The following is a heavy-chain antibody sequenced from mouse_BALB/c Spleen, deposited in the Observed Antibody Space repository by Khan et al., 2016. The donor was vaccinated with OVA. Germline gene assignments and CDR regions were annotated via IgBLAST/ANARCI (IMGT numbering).Heavy chain of an antibody. CDR2: VNPNTGGS. CDR1: GYSFTFYY. D-gene: IGHD2-14*01. CDR3: ARGYDFFAY. V-gene: IGHV1-26*01. J-gene: IGHJ3*01. Sequence: EVKLLESGPDLVKPGASVKISCKASGYSFTFYYMTWVKQSHGKSLEWIGRVNPNTGGSDYNQEFKGKAILTVDKSSNTAYMELHSLTSEDSAVYYCARGYDFFAYWGQGTLVTVSA.